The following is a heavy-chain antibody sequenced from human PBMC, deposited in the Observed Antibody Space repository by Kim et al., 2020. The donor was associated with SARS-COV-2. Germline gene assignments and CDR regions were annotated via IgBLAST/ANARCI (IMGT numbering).Heavy chain of an antibody. J-gene: IGHJ6*02. V-gene: IGHV4-39*07. D-gene: IGHD5-18*01. CDR3: ARADTRYYYYAMDV. CDR2: IFYTGST. Sequence: SETLSLTCTVSGGSISSGSDYWAWIRQPPGKGLEWIGSIFYTGSTYYNPSLKSRVTISVDTSKNQFSLKVSSVTAADTAVYYCARADTRYYYYAMDVWGQGPTVTVSS. CDR1: GGSISSGSDY.